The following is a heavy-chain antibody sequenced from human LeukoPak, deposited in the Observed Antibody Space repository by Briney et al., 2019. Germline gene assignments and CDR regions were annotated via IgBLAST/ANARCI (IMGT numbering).Heavy chain of an antibody. D-gene: IGHD3-22*01. CDR3: ASGDDSSGYYDSGRDAFDI. J-gene: IGHJ3*02. V-gene: IGHV1-69*04. Sequence: ASVKVSCKASGGTFSSYAISWVRQAPGQGLEWMGRIIPILGIANYAQKFQGRVTITADKSTSTAYMELSSLRSEDTAVYYCASGDDSSGYYDSGRDAFDIWGQVTMATVSS. CDR1: GGTFSSYA. CDR2: IIPILGIA.